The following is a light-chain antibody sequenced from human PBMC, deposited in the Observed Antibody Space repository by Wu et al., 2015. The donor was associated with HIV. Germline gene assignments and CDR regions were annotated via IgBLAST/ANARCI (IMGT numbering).Light chain of an antibody. J-gene: IGKJ1*01. CDR3: QQYGSSPWT. CDR2: GAS. CDR1: LSVSSSY. V-gene: IGKV3-20*01. Sequence: EVVLTQSPGTLSLSPGDRATLSCRASLSVSSSYLAWYQQTPGQAPRLLIYGASTRATGIPDRFSGSGSGTDFTLTISRLEPEDSAVYYXQQYGSSPWTFGPRDQRWK.